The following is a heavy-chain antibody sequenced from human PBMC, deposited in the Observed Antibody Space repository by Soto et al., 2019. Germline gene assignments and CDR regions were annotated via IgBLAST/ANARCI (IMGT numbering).Heavy chain of an antibody. J-gene: IGHJ3*02. D-gene: IGHD2-2*01. Sequence: QVQLVQSGAEVKKPGASVKVSCKASGYTFTSYGISWVRQAPGQGREWMGWISAYNGNTNYAQKLQGRVTMTTDTSTSTAYMELRSLRSDDTAVYYCARALAHCSSTSCYPNAFDIWGQGTMVTVSS. CDR2: ISAYNGNT. CDR1: GYTFTSYG. V-gene: IGHV1-18*01. CDR3: ARALAHCSSTSCYPNAFDI.